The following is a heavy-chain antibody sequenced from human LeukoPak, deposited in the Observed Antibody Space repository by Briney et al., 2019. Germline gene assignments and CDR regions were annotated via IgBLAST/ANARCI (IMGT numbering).Heavy chain of an antibody. CDR3: AKDPVGVPAAIVDY. Sequence: GGSLRLSCAASGFTFSSYGMHWVRQAPGKGLEWVAFIRYDGSNKYYADSVKGRFTISRDNSKNTLYLQMNSLRAEDTAVYYCAKDPVGVPAAIVDYWGQGNLVTVSS. CDR2: IRYDGSNK. V-gene: IGHV3-30*02. D-gene: IGHD2-2*01. J-gene: IGHJ4*02. CDR1: GFTFSSYG.